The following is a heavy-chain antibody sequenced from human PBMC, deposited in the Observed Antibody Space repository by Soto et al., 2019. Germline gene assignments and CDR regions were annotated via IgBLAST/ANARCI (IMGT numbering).Heavy chain of an antibody. CDR1: GFTFSSYA. D-gene: IGHD6-13*01. CDR3: ANIPHTAAAVYYYYGMDV. CDR2: ISGSGGST. Sequence: AGGSLRLSCAASGFTFSSYAMSWVRQAPGKGLEWVSAISGSGGSTYYADSVKGRFTISRDNSKNTLYLQMNSLRAEDTAVYYCANIPHTAAAVYYYYGMDVWGQGTTVTVSS. V-gene: IGHV3-23*01. J-gene: IGHJ6*02.